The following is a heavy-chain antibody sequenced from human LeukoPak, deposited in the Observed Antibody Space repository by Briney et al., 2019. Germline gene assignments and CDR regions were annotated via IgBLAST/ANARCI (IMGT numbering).Heavy chain of an antibody. CDR1: GFTFSDYY. Sequence: GGSLRLSCAASGFTFSDYYMSWIRQAPGKGLEWVSYISSSGSTIYYADSVKGRFTISRDNAKNSLYLQMNSLRAEDTAVYCCARKPDSSSWYSRFDPWGQGTLVTVSS. D-gene: IGHD6-13*01. CDR3: ARKPDSSSWYSRFDP. J-gene: IGHJ5*02. CDR2: ISSSGSTI. V-gene: IGHV3-11*04.